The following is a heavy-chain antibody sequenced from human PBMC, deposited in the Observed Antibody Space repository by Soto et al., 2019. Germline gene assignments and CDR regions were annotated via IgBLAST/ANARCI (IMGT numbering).Heavy chain of an antibody. V-gene: IGHV1-69*01. D-gene: IGHD3-10*01. CDR1: GGTFSSYA. CDR3: ARVTSMIRAVIKHLFDP. CDR2: IIPMYGPA. J-gene: IGHJ5*02. Sequence: QVPLVQSGAEVKKPGSSVTVSCKASGGTFSSYAIHWVRQAPGQGLEWMGGIIPMYGPAKYAQRFQGRVTITADESTTAAYVALTRLTPQDTAVYYCARVTSMIRAVIKHLFDPWGHGNLVTVSS.